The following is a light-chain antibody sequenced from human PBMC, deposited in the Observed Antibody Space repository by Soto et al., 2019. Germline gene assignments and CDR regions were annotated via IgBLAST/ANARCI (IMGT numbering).Light chain of an antibody. J-gene: IGLJ1*01. CDR2: DVS. CDR3: SSYTSSSTYV. V-gene: IGLV2-14*01. CDR1: RSDVGGYNY. Sequence: SALTQPASVSGSPGQSITISCTGTRSDVGGYNYVSWYQQHPGKVPKLMIYDVSNRPSGVSNRFSGSKSGNTASLTISGLQGEDEADYYCSSYTSSSTYVFGTGTKLTVL.